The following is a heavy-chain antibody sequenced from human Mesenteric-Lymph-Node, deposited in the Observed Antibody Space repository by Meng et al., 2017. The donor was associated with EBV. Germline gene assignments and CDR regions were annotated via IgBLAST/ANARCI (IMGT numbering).Heavy chain of an antibody. V-gene: IGHV6-1*02. D-gene: IGHD6-25*01. CDR3: ARQRNYFNY. CDR2: TYYTSKGVY. CDR1: GDSVACNSAS. Sequence: HVQGAQPGPGLAKPAETRTLTCSISGDSVACNSASWNWIRQAPSRGLEWLGRTYYTSKGVYDYALSVKSRITINPDTSTNQFSLQLNSVTPEDTAVYYCARQRNYFNYWGQGTLVTVSS. J-gene: IGHJ4*02.